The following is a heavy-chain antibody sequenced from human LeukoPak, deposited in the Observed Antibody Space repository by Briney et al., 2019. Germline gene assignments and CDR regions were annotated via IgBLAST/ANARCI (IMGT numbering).Heavy chain of an antibody. V-gene: IGHV4-59*01. Sequence: PSETLSLTCTVSGGSISTYYGNWIRQAPGKGLEWIGYIYYSGSTNYNPSLKSRVTMSVDTSRNQFSLKLSSVTAADTAVYYCAREKDGYKERYNWFDPWGQGTLVTVSS. J-gene: IGHJ5*02. CDR1: GGSISTYY. D-gene: IGHD5-24*01. CDR2: IYYSGST. CDR3: AREKDGYKERYNWFDP.